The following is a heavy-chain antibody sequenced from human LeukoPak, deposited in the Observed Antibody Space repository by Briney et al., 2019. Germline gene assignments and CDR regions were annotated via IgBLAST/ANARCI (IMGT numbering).Heavy chain of an antibody. CDR1: GFTFSSFA. CDR3: AKEGTYNNFWSGYFH. D-gene: IGHD3-3*01. V-gene: IGHV3-23*01. Sequence: PGGSLRLSCAASGFTFSSFAMSWARQAPGKGLEWVSSVTGSGSVTSSTYYADSVKGRFTISRDNSKNTLYLQMNSLRAEDTALYYCAKEGTYNNFWSGYFHWGQGALVTVSS. J-gene: IGHJ4*02. CDR2: VTGSGSVTSST.